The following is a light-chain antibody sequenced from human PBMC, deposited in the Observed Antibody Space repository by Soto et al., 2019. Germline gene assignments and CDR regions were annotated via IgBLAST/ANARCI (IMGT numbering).Light chain of an antibody. CDR1: QSVSSY. CDR3: QQRSNWPIT. V-gene: IGKV3-11*01. J-gene: IGKJ5*01. Sequence: VLTMSPDTLSLSPGERATLSCRASQSVSSYLAWYQQKPGQAPRLLIYDASNRATGIPARFSGSGSGTDFTLTISSLEPEDFAVYYCQQRSNWPITFGQGTRLEIK. CDR2: DAS.